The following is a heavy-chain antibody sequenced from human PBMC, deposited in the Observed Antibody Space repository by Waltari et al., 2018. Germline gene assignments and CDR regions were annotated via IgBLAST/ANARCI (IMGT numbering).Heavy chain of an antibody. D-gene: IGHD6-6*01. CDR2: INPNRGGT. J-gene: IGHJ3*02. V-gene: IGHV1-2*02. CDR3: ARGLLARYSSSPYAFDI. CDR1: GYTFTGYY. Sequence: QVQLVQSGAEVKKPGASVKVSCKASGYTFTGYYMHWVRQAPGQGLEWMGWINPNRGGTNYAQKLQGRVTMTRDTSISTAYMELSRLRSDDTAVYYCARGLLARYSSSPYAFDIWGQGTMVTVSS.